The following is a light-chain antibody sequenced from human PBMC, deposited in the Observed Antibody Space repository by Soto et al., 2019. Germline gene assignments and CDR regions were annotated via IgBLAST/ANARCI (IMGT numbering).Light chain of an antibody. J-gene: IGKJ2*01. CDR1: QSISTY. Sequence: DIQMTQSPSSLSAFVGDRVTITCRASQSISTYLNWYQQNSAKAPKLLIYAASSLQSGVPSRFSGSGSGTDFTLTISSLQPDDFATYYCQQSYSTPYTFGQGTTVDIQ. CDR3: QQSYSTPYT. CDR2: AAS. V-gene: IGKV1-39*01.